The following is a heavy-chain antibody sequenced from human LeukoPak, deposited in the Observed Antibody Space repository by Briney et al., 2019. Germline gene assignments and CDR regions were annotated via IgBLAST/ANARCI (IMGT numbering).Heavy chain of an antibody. J-gene: IGHJ4*02. Sequence: GRSLRLSCAASGFTFSSYSMNWVRQAPGKGLEWVSSISSSSSYIYYADSVKGRFTISRDNAKNSLYLQMNSLRAEDTAVYYCARVGIAARYFDYWGQGTLVTVSS. V-gene: IGHV3-21*01. CDR2: ISSSSSYI. D-gene: IGHD6-6*01. CDR3: ARVGIAARYFDY. CDR1: GFTFSSYS.